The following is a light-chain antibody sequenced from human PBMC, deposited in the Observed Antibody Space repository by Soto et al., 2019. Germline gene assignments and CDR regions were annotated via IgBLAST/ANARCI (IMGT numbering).Light chain of an antibody. CDR2: GAS. J-gene: IGKJ5*01. Sequence: EIVMTQSPATLSVSPGERATLSCRASQSVSSNLAWYQQKPGQAPRLLIYGASIRATGIPARFSGSGSGTEFTLTISSLQSEDFAVYYCQRYNDWPPAFDQGTRLEIK. CDR3: QRYNDWPPA. V-gene: IGKV3D-15*01. CDR1: QSVSSN.